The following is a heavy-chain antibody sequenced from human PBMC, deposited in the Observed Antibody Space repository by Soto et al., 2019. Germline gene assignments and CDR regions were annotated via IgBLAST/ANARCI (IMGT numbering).Heavy chain of an antibody. CDR3: ARDLLEAATRWFDP. J-gene: IGHJ5*02. CDR2: IIPIFGTA. V-gene: IGHV1-69*06. CDR1: GGTFSSYA. D-gene: IGHD2-15*01. Sequence: QVQLVQSGAEVKKPGSSVKVSCKASGGTFSSYAISWVRQAPGQGLEWMGGIIPIFGTANYAQKLQGRVTMTTDTSTSTAYMELRSLRSDDTAVYYCARDLLEAATRWFDPWGQGTLVTVSS.